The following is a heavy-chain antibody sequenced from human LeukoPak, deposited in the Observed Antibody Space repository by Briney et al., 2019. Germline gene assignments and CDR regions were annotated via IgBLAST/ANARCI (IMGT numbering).Heavy chain of an antibody. J-gene: IGHJ6*03. V-gene: IGHV4-59*01. CDR3: ARDGPSPSPSRYCSGTSCYRRYYYYMDV. Sequence: PSETLSLTCTVSGGSITSYYWSWIRQPPGKGLEWIGYIYYSGSTNYNPSLKSRVTISVDTSKNQFSLKLSSVTAADTAVYYCARDGPSPSPSRYCSGTSCYRRYYYYMDVWGKGTTVTVSS. CDR2: IYYSGST. CDR1: GGSITSYY. D-gene: IGHD2-2*02.